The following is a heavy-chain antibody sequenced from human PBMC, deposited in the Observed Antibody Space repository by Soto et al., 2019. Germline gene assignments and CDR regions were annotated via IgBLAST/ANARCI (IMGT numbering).Heavy chain of an antibody. V-gene: IGHV3-66*01. J-gene: IGHJ4*02. CDR2: IYSGGST. D-gene: IGHD6-19*01. CDR1: GFTVSSNY. Sequence: EVQLVESGGGLVQPGGSLRLSCAASGFTVSSNYMSWVRQAPGKGLEWVSVIYSGGSTYYADSVKGRFTISRDNSKNTLYLQMNSLRAEDTAVYYCARDLEAVAGTAYWGQGTLVTVSS. CDR3: ARDLEAVAGTAY.